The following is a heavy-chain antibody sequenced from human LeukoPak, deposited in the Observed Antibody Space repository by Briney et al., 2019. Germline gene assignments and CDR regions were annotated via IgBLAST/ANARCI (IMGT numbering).Heavy chain of an antibody. D-gene: IGHD6-19*01. CDR3: ARVRNAVAVAGWVYYFDY. CDR1: GGTFSSYA. CDR2: IIPIFGTA. V-gene: IGHV1-69*06. Sequence: ASVKVSCKASGGTFSSYAISWVRQAPGQGLEWMGGIIPIFGTANYAQKFQGRVTITADKSTSTAYMELSSLRSEDTAVYYCARVRNAVAVAGWVYYFDYWGQGTLVTVSS. J-gene: IGHJ4*02.